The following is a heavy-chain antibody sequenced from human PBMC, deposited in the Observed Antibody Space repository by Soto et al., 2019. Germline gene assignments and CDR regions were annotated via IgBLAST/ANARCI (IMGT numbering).Heavy chain of an antibody. J-gene: IGHJ5*02. Sequence: EVHLVESGGGLVQPGGSLRLSCAAYGFTFTDYWMTWVRQAPGKGLEGVANMNPDGSEQYYLDSVKGRFTISRDNAKNSLYLQMNSLRGEDTAVYYCTRDLNHDSGPWGQGTQVIVSS. V-gene: IGHV3-7*04. CDR2: MNPDGSEQ. D-gene: IGHD1-26*01. CDR3: TRDLNHDSGP. CDR1: GFTFTDYW.